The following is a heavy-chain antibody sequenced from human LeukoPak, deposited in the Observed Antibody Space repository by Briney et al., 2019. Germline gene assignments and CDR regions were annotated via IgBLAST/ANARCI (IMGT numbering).Heavy chain of an antibody. CDR1: GGSISSYH. J-gene: IGHJ4*02. V-gene: IGHV4-59*08. CDR2: IYYSGST. Sequence: RPSETLSLTCTVSGGSISSYHWSWIRQPPGKGLEWIGYIYYSGSTNYNPSLKSRVTISVDTSKNQFSLKLSSVTAADTAVYYCARHLGLWFGESGSSFDYWGQGTLVTVSS. CDR3: ARHLGLWFGESGSSFDY. D-gene: IGHD3-10*01.